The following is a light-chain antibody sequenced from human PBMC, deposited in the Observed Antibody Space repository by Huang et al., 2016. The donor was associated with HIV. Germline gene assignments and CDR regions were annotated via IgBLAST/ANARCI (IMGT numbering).Light chain of an antibody. V-gene: IGKV3-11*01. Sequence: IVLPQSPATLSLSPGERATLSCWASQSIGRYLAWYQHNPGLAPRLLILNASKRATGHPAMFSGSGSGTDFILTSSNLAPEDFAHYYCQKRNNLPLTFGGGTKVEI. CDR3: QKRNNLPLT. J-gene: IGKJ4*01. CDR1: QSIGRY. CDR2: NAS.